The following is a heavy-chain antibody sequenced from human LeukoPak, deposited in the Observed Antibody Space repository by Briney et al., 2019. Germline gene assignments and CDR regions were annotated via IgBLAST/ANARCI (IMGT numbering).Heavy chain of an antibody. CDR1: GFTFSSYG. CDR3: ARPASSEDYNFDY. CDR2: IWYDGSNK. J-gene: IGHJ4*02. V-gene: IGHV3-33*01. Sequence: PGRSLRLSCAASGFTFSSYGMHWVRQAPGKGLEWVAVIWYDGSNKYYADSVEGRFTISRDNSKNTLYLQMNSLRAEDTAVYYCARPASSEDYNFDYWGQGTLVTVSS. D-gene: IGHD6-19*01.